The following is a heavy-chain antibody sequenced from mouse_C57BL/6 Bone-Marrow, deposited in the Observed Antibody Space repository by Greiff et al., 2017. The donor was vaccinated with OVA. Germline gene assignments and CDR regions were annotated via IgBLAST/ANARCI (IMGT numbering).Heavy chain of an antibody. D-gene: IGHD1-1*01. CDR2: ISYSGST. V-gene: IGHV3-8*01. J-gene: IGHJ4*01. CDR1: GYSITSDY. CDR3: ARSYYYGSSYYYAMDY. Sequence: EVKLVESGPGLAKPSQTLSLTCSVTGYSITSDYWNWIRKFPGNKLEYMGYISYSGSTYYTPSLKSRISITRDTSKNQYYLQLHSVTTEDTATYYCARSYYYGSSYYYAMDYWGQGTSVTVSS.